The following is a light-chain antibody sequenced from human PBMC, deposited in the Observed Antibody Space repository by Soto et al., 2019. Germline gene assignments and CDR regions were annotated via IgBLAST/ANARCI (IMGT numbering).Light chain of an antibody. V-gene: IGKV3-11*01. J-gene: IGKJ2*01. CDR2: DAS. CDR1: QSVSSY. CDR3: QQRSNWPRT. Sequence: EIVLTQSPATLSLSPGDRATLSCRASQSVSSYLAWYQQKPGQAPRLLIYDASNRATGIPARFSGSGSGTDFTLTISSLEPEDFAAYYCQQRSNWPRTFGQGTKLEIK.